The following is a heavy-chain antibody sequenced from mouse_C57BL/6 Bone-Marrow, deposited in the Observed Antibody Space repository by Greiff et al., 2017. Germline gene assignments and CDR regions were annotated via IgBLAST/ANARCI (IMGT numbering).Heavy chain of an antibody. V-gene: IGHV1-64*01. Sequence: QVHVKQPGAELVKPGASVKLSCKASGYTFTSYWMHWVKQRPGQGLEWIGMIHPNSGSTNYNEKFKSKATLTVDKSSSTAYMQLSSLTSEDSAVYYCARDPNYYGSSPFDYWGQGTTLTVSS. CDR2: IHPNSGST. D-gene: IGHD1-1*01. CDR1: GYTFTSYW. J-gene: IGHJ2*01. CDR3: ARDPNYYGSSPFDY.